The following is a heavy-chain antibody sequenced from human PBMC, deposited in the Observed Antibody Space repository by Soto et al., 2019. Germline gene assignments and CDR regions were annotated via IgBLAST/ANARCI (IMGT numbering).Heavy chain of an antibody. CDR2: IFSNDEK. Sequence: QVTLKESGPVLVKPTETLTLTCTVCGFSLSNARMDVGWIRQPPGKALEWLAHIFSNDEKSYSTSLKSRLTISKDTYKSQVVLTMTNMDPVDTATSYCARATHNYDILTGNYYYGMDVWGQGTTVTVSS. CDR1: GFSLSNARMD. D-gene: IGHD3-9*01. CDR3: ARATHNYDILTGNYYYGMDV. J-gene: IGHJ6*02. V-gene: IGHV2-26*01.